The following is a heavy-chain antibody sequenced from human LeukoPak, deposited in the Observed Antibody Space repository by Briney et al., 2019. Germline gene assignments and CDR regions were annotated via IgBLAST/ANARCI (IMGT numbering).Heavy chain of an antibody. J-gene: IGHJ6*04. D-gene: IGHD4-17*01. CDR3: ARDSVTVTTLGYYYGMDV. Sequence: GGSLRLSCAASGFTVSSNYMHWVRQAPGKGLEWVSVIYSGGSTYYADSVKGRFTISRDNSKNTVYLQMNSLRAEDTAVYYCARDSVTVTTLGYYYGMDVWGKGTTVTVSS. V-gene: IGHV3-53*01. CDR1: GFTVSSNY. CDR2: IYSGGST.